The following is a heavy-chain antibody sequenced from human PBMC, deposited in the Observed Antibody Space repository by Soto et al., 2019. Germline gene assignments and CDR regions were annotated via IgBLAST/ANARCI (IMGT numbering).Heavy chain of an antibody. J-gene: IGHJ4*02. CDR1: GDSVSSGGYF. V-gene: IGHV4-31*11. CDR3: ARVRDYYGSGTYHYFDY. CDR2: IYHSGTT. Sequence: QVQLQESGPGLVKPSQTLSLTCAVSGDSVSSGGYFWSWVRQPPGKGLEWIAYIYHSGTTFSNPSLKSRVSISVLTSKNQFSLRLNSVTAADTAVYYCARVRDYYGSGTYHYFDYWGQGILVTISS. D-gene: IGHD3-10*01.